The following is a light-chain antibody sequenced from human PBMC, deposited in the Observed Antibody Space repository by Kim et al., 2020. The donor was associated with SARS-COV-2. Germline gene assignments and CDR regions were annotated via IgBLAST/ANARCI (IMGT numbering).Light chain of an antibody. V-gene: IGKV1-5*03. J-gene: IGKJ2*01. CDR1: QSIGTS. CDR3: QQYYSLST. CDR2: RAS. Sequence: SEAVGGRVTTTCRVSQSIGTSLAWFQQKSRKSPKVLIYRASSLDSGVPSRFSGSGSGTEFTLTITSLQPDDFATYYCQQYYSLSTFGQGTKLEI.